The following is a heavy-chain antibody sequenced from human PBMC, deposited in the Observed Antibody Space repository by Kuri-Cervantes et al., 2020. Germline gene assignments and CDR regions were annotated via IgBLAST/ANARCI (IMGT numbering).Heavy chain of an antibody. Sequence: GESLKISCAASGFTFSSYWMSWVRQAPGKGLEWVANIKQDGSEKYYVDSVKGRFTISRDNAKNSLYLQMNSLGAEDTAVYYCARVGYDILTGSDNWFDPWGQGTLVTVSS. CDR3: ARVGYDILTGSDNWFDP. V-gene: IGHV3-7*04. J-gene: IGHJ5*02. D-gene: IGHD3-9*01. CDR2: IKQDGSEK. CDR1: GFTFSSYW.